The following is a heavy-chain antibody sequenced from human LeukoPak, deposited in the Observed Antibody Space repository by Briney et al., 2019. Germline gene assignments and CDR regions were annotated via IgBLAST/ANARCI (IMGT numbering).Heavy chain of an antibody. Sequence: GGSLRLSCTVSGFTFSSYYMSWVRQTPGKGLEWVANINQAGSEKDYVDSVKGRYIVSRDNAKSSLFLEMNSLRAEDTAVYYCAKDRSDIIVVPAAIPDYWGQGTLVTVSS. CDR2: INQAGSEK. CDR3: AKDRSDIIVVPAAIPDY. J-gene: IGHJ4*02. CDR1: GFTFSSYY. V-gene: IGHV3-7*03. D-gene: IGHD2-2*01.